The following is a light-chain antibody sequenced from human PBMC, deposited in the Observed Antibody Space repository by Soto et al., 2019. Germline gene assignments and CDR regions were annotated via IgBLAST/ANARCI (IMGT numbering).Light chain of an antibody. CDR3: QQYCSSPLFT. V-gene: IGKV3-20*01. Sequence: EIFLTQSPGTLSLSPGERATLSCRASQSVSSSYFARYQQKPGQAPRLLIYVASSRATGIPDRFSGSESVTDFTLTISRRETEDFAVYYCQQYCSSPLFTFGPGTKVDIK. J-gene: IGKJ3*01. CDR1: QSVSSSY. CDR2: VAS.